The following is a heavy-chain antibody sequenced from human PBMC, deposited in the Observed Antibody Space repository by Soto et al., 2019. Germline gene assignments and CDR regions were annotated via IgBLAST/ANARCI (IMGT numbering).Heavy chain of an antibody. CDR2: IYSKTATI. J-gene: IGHJ4*02. D-gene: IGHD3-10*01. CDR1: GYIFNNFG. CDR3: ARDGAFGVDY. V-gene: IGHV1-18*03. Sequence: QVQLVQSGAEVQKPGASVKVSCKTSGYIFNNFGITWVRQAPGLGLEWLGWIYSKTATINLPQKLQGRVTMTTDPATSTATMELRSLTFDDLAVYFCARDGAFGVDYWGQGTPVTVSS.